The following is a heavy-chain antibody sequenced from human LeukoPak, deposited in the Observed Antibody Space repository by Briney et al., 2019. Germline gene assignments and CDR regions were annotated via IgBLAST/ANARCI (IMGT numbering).Heavy chain of an antibody. D-gene: IGHD3-10*01. CDR1: GYSFTSYY. J-gene: IGHJ4*02. Sequence: ASVKVSCKXSGYSFTSYYMHWVRQAPGQGLEWMGIINPRGGSASYAQNFQGRVTMTRDTSTSTVYMELNSLRSEDTAVYYCARVLDHYGSGGYDYWGQGTLVTVSS. CDR3: ARVLDHYGSGGYDY. V-gene: IGHV1-46*01. CDR2: INPRGGSA.